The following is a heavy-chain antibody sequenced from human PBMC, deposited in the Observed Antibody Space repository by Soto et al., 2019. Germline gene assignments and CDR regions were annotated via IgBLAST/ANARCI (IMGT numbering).Heavy chain of an antibody. CDR3: ACIVVVAGNYFDY. CDR1: GGSITSYY. V-gene: IGHV4-59*03. J-gene: IGHJ4*02. D-gene: IGHD2-15*01. Sequence: QVQLQESGPGLVKPSETLSLTCSVSGGSITSYYWSWIRQTPGKGLEWIGYIYYSGTTIYNPSLKSRVTISVDTSKIQLSLNLSSVTAADTAVYYCACIVVVAGNYFDYWGQGTLVTVSS. CDR2: IYYSGTT.